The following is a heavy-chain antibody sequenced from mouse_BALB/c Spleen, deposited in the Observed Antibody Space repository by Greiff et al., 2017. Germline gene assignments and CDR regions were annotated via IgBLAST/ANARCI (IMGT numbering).Heavy chain of an antibody. D-gene: IGHD1-1*01. J-gene: IGHJ2*01. CDR2: ISSGGSYT. CDR1: GFTFSSYA. Sequence: EVKLVESGGGLVKPGGSLKLSCAASGFTFSSYAMSWVRQSPEKRLEWVAEISSGGSYTYYPDTVTGRFTISRDNAKNTLYLEMSSLRSEDTAMYYCARHYDGSSYLDYWGQGTTLTVSS. V-gene: IGHV5-9-4*01. CDR3: ARHYDGSSYLDY.